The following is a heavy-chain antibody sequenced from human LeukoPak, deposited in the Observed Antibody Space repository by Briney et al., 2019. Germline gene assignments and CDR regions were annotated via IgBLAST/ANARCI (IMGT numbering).Heavy chain of an antibody. CDR2: IYYSGST. CDR3: ARVPYYYDSSGSYYFDY. V-gene: IGHV4-59*01. J-gene: IGHJ4*02. Sequence: SETLSLTCTVSGGSISSYYWSWIRQPPGKGLEWIGYIYYSGSTNYNPSLKSRVTISVDTSKNQFSLKLSSVTAADTAVYYCARVPYYYDSSGSYYFDYWGQGTLVTVSS. D-gene: IGHD3-22*01. CDR1: GGSISSYY.